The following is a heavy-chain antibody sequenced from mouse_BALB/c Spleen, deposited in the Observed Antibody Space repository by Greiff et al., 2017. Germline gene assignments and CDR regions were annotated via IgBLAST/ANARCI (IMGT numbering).Heavy chain of an antibody. CDR2: IWAGGST. V-gene: IGHV2-9*02. CDR1: GFSLTSYG. J-gene: IGHJ3*01. D-gene: IGHD2-14*01. Sequence: QVQLQQSGPGLVAPSQSLSITCTVSGFSLTSYGVHWVRQPPGKGLEWLGVIWAGGSTNYNSALMSRLSISKDNSKSQVFLKMNSLQTDDTAMYYCARDYYRYDGWFAYWGQGTLVTVSA. CDR3: ARDYYRYDGWFAY.